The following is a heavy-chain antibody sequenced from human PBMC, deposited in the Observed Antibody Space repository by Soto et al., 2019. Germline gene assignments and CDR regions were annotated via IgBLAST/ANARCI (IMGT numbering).Heavy chain of an antibody. J-gene: IGHJ4*02. V-gene: IGHV1-46*01. CDR1: GYTFTSYY. CDR2: INPSGGST. CDR3: AYSSSDPYYFDY. Sequence: ASVKVSCKASGYTFTSYYMHWVRQAPGQGLEWMGIINPSGGSTSYAQKFQGRVTMTRDTSTSTVYIELSSLRSEDTAVYYCAYSSSDPYYFDYWGQGTLVTVSS. D-gene: IGHD6-6*01.